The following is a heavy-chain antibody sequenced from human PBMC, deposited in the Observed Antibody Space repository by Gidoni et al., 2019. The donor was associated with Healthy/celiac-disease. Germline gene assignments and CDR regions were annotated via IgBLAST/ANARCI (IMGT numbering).Heavy chain of an antibody. J-gene: IGHJ5*02. V-gene: IGHV3-23*01. Sequence: EVQLLASGGGLVQPGGSLRLSCSASGFPFSSYAMSWVRQAPGKGLEWVSAISGSGGSTYYADSVKGRFTISRDNSKNTLYLQMNSLRAEDTAVYYCAKLELRDGWFDPWGQGTLVTVSS. D-gene: IGHD1-7*01. CDR1: GFPFSSYA. CDR3: AKLELRDGWFDP. CDR2: ISGSGGST.